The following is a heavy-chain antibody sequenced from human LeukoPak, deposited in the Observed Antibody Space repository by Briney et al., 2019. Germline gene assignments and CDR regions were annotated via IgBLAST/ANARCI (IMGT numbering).Heavy chain of an antibody. CDR3: ARDKSSSWYGDY. J-gene: IGHJ4*02. V-gene: IGHV1-46*01. D-gene: IGHD6-13*01. CDR1: GYTFGTHW. Sequence: ASVKVSCKPSGYTFGTHWMHWVRQAPGQGLEWMGIINPSGGSTSYAQKFQGRVTMTRDTSTSTVYMELSSLRSEDTAVYYCARDKSSSWYGDYWGQGTLVTVSS. CDR2: INPSGGST.